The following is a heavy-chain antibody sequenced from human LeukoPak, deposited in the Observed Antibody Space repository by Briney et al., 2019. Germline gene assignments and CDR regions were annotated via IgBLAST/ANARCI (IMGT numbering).Heavy chain of an antibody. CDR2: IYYSGST. J-gene: IGHJ5*02. CDR3: ARDPVRQWLVEGCWFDP. V-gene: IGHV4-39*07. Sequence: SETLSLTCTVSGGSISSSSYYWGWIRQPPGKGLEWIGSIYYSGSTYYNPSLKSRVTISVDTSKNQFSLKLSSVTAADTAVYYCARDPVRQWLVEGCWFDPWGQGTLVTVSS. CDR1: GGSISSSSYY. D-gene: IGHD6-19*01.